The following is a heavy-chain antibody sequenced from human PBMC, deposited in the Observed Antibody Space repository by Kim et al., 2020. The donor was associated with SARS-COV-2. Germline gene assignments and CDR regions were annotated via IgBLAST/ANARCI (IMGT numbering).Heavy chain of an antibody. D-gene: IGHD3-9*01. CDR2: ISSSSSYI. Sequence: GGSLRLSCAASGFTFSSYSMNWVRQAPGKGLEWVSSISSSSSYIYYADSVKGRFTISRDNAKNSLYLQMNSLRAEDTAVYYCARDMLPTISPGDPYYYYGMDVWGQGTTVTVSS. CDR1: GFTFSSYS. V-gene: IGHV3-21*01. CDR3: ARDMLPTISPGDPYYYYGMDV. J-gene: IGHJ6*02.